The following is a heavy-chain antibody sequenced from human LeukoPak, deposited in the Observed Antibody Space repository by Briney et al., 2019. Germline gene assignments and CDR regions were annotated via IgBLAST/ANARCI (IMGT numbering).Heavy chain of an antibody. Sequence: PSETLSLTCTVSGGSISSYYWSWIRQPPEKGLGWIGYIYYSGSTNYNPSLKSRVTISVDTSKNQFSLKLSSVTAADTAVYYCAKPTGTFDFDYWGQGTLVTVSS. D-gene: IGHD4-17*01. CDR1: GGSISSYY. V-gene: IGHV4-59*01. CDR2: IYYSGST. J-gene: IGHJ4*02. CDR3: AKPTGTFDFDY.